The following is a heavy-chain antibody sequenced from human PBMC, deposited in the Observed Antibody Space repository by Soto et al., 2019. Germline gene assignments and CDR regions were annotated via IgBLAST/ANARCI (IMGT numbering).Heavy chain of an antibody. CDR1: GYTFTGYY. V-gene: IGHV1-2*04. Sequence: ASVKVSCKASGYTFTGYYMHWVRQAPGQGLEWMGWINPNSGGTNYAQKFQGWVTMTRDTSISTAYMELSRLRSDDTAVYYCARGIGPFSRHALKYWGQGTLVTVSS. CDR3: ARGIGPFSRHALKY. CDR2: INPNSGGT. D-gene: IGHD6-6*01. J-gene: IGHJ4*02.